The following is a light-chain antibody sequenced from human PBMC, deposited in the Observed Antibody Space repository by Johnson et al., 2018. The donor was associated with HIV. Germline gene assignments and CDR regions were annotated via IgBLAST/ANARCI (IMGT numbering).Light chain of an antibody. J-gene: IGLJ1*01. CDR1: SSNIGNNY. V-gene: IGLV1-51*01. CDR2: DNN. Sequence: QSVLAQPPSVSAAPGQKVTISCSGSSSNIGNNYVSCYKHLPGTAPKLLIYDNNNHPSGIPNRLSGSKSGTSATLGITGLQLGDEADYYCGTWDSSLSAPYVFGTGTKVTVL. CDR3: GTWDSSLSAPYV.